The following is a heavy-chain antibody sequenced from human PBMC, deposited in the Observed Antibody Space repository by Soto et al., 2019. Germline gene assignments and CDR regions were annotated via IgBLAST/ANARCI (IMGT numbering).Heavy chain of an antibody. CDR1: GFTFSSYG. CDR3: ARDFAVYYDFWSGYYSGSGYYGMDV. CDR2: IWYDGSNK. J-gene: IGHJ6*01. V-gene: IGHV3-33*01. Sequence: GGSLRLSCASSGFTFSSYGVLLVRQAPGKGLEWVAVIWYDGSNKYYADSVKGRFTISRDNSKNTLYLQMNSLRAEDTAVYYCARDFAVYYDFWSGYYSGSGYYGMDVWGQGTTVTVSS. D-gene: IGHD3-3*01.